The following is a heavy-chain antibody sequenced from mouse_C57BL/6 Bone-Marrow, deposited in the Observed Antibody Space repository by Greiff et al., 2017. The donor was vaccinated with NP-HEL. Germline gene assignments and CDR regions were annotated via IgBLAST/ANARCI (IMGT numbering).Heavy chain of an antibody. CDR1: GYAFSSSW. Sequence: VKLQESGPELVKPGASVKISCKASGYAFSSSWMNWVKQRPGKGLEWIGRIYPGDGDTNYNGKFKGKATLTADKSSSTAYMQLSSLTSEDSAVYFCAPHYYGSYYFDYWGQGTTLTVSS. CDR3: APHYYGSYYFDY. D-gene: IGHD1-1*01. CDR2: IYPGDGDT. V-gene: IGHV1-82*01. J-gene: IGHJ2*01.